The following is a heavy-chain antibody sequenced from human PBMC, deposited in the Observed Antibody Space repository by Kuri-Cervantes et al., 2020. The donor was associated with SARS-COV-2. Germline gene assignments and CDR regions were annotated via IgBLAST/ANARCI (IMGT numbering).Heavy chain of an antibody. V-gene: IGHV1-69*05. Sequence: SVKVSCKASGGTFSSSAISWVRQAPGQGLEWTGGIIPIFGTANYAQKFQGRVTITTDESTSTAYMELSSLRSEDTAVYYCASGYSSVSHYYYYYMDVWGKGTTVTVSS. D-gene: IGHD6-19*01. J-gene: IGHJ6*03. CDR2: IIPIFGTA. CDR3: ASGYSSVSHYYYYYMDV. CDR1: GGTFSSSA.